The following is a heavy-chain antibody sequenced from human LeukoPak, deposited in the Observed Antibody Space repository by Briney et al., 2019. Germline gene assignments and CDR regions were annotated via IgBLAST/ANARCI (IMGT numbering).Heavy chain of an antibody. CDR2: IYPGDPET. CDR3: ARHRDSCLNARCYSDY. CDR1: GYSFTNYW. D-gene: IGHD3-22*01. J-gene: IGHJ4*02. V-gene: IGHV5-51*01. Sequence: LGESLKISCKGSGYSFTNYWIGWVRQMPGKGLEWMGIIYPGDPETRYSPSFQGQVTISADKSITTAFLQWSSLKASDTAMYYCARHRDSCLNARCYSDYWGQGTLVTVSS.